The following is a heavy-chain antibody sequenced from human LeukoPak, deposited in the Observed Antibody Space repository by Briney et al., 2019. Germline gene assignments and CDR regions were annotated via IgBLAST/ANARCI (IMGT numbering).Heavy chain of an antibody. Sequence: SETLSLTCTVSGGSISTYYWNWIRQPPGKGLEWIGYIYYSGSTNYNPSLKSRVTISVDTSKNQFSLKLSSVTAADTAMYYCARDGSAPYYFDYWGQRTLVTVSS. CDR2: IYYSGST. J-gene: IGHJ4*02. CDR1: GGSISTYY. CDR3: ARDGSAPYYFDY. V-gene: IGHV4-59*01.